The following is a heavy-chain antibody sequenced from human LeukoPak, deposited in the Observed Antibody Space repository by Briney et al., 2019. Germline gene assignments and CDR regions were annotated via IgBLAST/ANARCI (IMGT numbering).Heavy chain of an antibody. CDR2: KYDGSYT. Sequence: GGSMRLSCAASGFRLSDHWMYWVRQGPGKGLVWLSRKYDGSYTSYADSVKGRFTVSRDNAKNTLYLQMNSLRAEDTAVYYCARDSSSVPEYWGQGTPVTVSS. V-gene: IGHV3-74*01. CDR1: GFRLSDHW. D-gene: IGHD2-2*01. CDR3: ARDSSSVPEY. J-gene: IGHJ4*02.